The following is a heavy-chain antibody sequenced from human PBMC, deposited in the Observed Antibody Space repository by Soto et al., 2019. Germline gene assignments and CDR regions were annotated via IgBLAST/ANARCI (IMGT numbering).Heavy chain of an antibody. Sequence: SETLSLSCAVSGGSFTSNNWWAWVRQPPGQGLEWIGEIYRTGSTNYNPSLKSRVTISLDKSENQFSLKVTSLTAADTAVYYCASRDPGTSVDYWGEGTLVTVSS. D-gene: IGHD1-7*01. CDR3: ASRDPGTSVDY. J-gene: IGHJ4*02. CDR2: IYRTGST. V-gene: IGHV4-4*02. CDR1: GGSFTSNNW.